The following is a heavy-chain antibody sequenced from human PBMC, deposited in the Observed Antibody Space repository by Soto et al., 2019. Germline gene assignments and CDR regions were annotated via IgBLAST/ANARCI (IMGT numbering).Heavy chain of an antibody. CDR2: IYYSGST. CDR3: ARAYRTTVGDY. CDR1: GGSISSSSYY. J-gene: IGHJ4*02. D-gene: IGHD4-4*01. Sequence: SETLSLTCTVSGGSISSSSYYWGWIRQPPGKGLEWIGSIYYSGSTYYNPSLKSRVTISVDTSKNQFSLKLSSVTAADTAVYYCARAYRTTVGDYWGQGTLVTVSS. V-gene: IGHV4-39*07.